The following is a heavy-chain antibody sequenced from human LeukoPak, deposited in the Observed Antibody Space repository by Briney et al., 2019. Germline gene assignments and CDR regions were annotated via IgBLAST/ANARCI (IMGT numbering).Heavy chain of an antibody. CDR1: GFTFSSYW. CDR2: IKQDGSEK. D-gene: IGHD3-22*01. V-gene: IGHV3-7*03. J-gene: IGHJ4*02. CDR3: AKDGYDSSGYSDD. Sequence: GGSLRLSCAASGFTFSSYWMSWVRQAPGKGLEWVANIKQDGSEKYYVDSVKGRFTISRDNAKNSLYLQMNSLRAEDTALYYCAKDGYDSSGYSDDWGQGTLVTVSS.